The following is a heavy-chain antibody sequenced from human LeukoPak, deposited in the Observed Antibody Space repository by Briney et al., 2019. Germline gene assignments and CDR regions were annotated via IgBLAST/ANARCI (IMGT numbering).Heavy chain of an antibody. J-gene: IGHJ4*02. Sequence: PGGSLRLSCAASGFTFSSYGMSWVRQAPGKGLEWVSAISGSAVSTYYADSVKGRFTISRDNSKNTLYLQMNSLRAEDTAVYYCARDPSESSSSGDYWGQGTLVTVSS. CDR2: ISGSAVST. V-gene: IGHV3-23*01. CDR3: ARDPSESSSSGDY. CDR1: GFTFSSYG. D-gene: IGHD6-6*01.